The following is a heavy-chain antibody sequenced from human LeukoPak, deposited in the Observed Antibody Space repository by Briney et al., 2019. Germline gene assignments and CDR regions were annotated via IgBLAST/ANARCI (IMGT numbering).Heavy chain of an antibody. CDR2: VYDSGTT. CDR1: GGSFSGNY. Sequence: PSEPLSLTCAVYGGSFSGNYCSCFRHPPGRGRQGFGCVYDSGTTNYNPSLKSRVTISVDTSKNQFSLKLSSVTAADTAVYYCARVSWFPGTSYYYMDVWGKGTTVTVSS. J-gene: IGHJ6*03. D-gene: IGHD1-1*01. CDR3: ARVSWFPGTSYYYMDV. V-gene: IGHV4-59*01.